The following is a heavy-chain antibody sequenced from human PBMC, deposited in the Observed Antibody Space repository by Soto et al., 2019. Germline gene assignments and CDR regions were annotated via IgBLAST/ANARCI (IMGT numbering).Heavy chain of an antibody. V-gene: IGHV3-23*01. J-gene: IGHJ6*03. D-gene: IGHD2-2*01. CDR1: GFTFSSYA. CDR2: ISGRGGST. Sequence: PGGSLRLSCAASGFTFSSYAMSWVRQAPGKGLEWVSAISGRGGSTYYADSVKGRFTISRDNSKNTLYLQMNSLRAEDTAVYYCAKDPLGYCSSTSCYEGDMDVWGKGTTVTVSS. CDR3: AKDPLGYCSSTSCYEGDMDV.